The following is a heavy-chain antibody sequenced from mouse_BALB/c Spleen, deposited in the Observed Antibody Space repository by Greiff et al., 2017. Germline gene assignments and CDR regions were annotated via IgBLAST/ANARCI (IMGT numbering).Heavy chain of an antibody. V-gene: IGHV7-3*02. CDR2: IRNKANGYTT. CDR1: GFTFTDYY. Sequence: EVQGVESGRGLVQPGGSLRLSCATSGFTFTDYYMSWVRQPPGKALEWLGFIRNKANGYTTEYSASVKGRFTISRDNSQSILYLQMNTLRAEDSATYYCARALYYYGMGGAMDYWGQGTSVTVSS. D-gene: IGHD1-1*01. J-gene: IGHJ4*01. CDR3: ARALYYYGMGGAMDY.